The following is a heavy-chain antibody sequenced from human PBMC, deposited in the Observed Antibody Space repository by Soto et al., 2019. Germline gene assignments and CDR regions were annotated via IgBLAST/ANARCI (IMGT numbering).Heavy chain of an antibody. J-gene: IGHJ5*02. Sequence: QVQLVESGGGVAQPGRSLRLSCAASGFTFSAYAMHWVRQAPGKGLEWVALISDDGTNKFYADFVKGRFTISRDNSKSTLYLQMNTLRPEDTAVYYCARHLSHLKPGWFDPWGQGTLVTVSS. D-gene: IGHD3-3*02. CDR1: GFTFSAYA. CDR2: ISDDGTNK. CDR3: ARHLSHLKPGWFDP. V-gene: IGHV3-30*01.